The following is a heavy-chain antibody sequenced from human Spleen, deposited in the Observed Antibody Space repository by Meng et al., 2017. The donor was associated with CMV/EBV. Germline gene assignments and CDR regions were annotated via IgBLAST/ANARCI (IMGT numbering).Heavy chain of an antibody. CDR2: IYYSGST. V-gene: IGHV4-30-4*08. J-gene: IGHJ4*02. CDR1: GGSISSGDYY. CDR3: ARDGGYHRAAGPY. D-gene: IGHD2-15*01. Sequence: QVQLQEAGPGLVKPSQTLSLLCPVSGGSISSGDYYWSWIRQPPGKGLEWIGYIYYSGSTYYNPSLKSRVTISVDTSKNQFSLKLSSVTAADTAVYYCARDGGYHRAAGPYWGQGTLVTVSS.